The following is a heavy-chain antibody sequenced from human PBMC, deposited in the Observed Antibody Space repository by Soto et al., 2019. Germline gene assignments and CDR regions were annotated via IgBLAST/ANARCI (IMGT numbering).Heavy chain of an antibody. V-gene: IGHV1-69*12. CDR1: GGTFSSYA. CDR3: ARESRYCSGGSCYFLPGIDY. Sequence: QVQLVQSGAEVKKPGSSVKVSYKASGGTFSSYAISWVRQAPGQGLEWMGGIIPIFGTANYAQKFQGRVTITADESTSTDYMELSSLRSEDTAVYYCARESRYCSGGSCYFLPGIDYWGQGTLVTVSS. D-gene: IGHD2-15*01. CDR2: IIPIFGTA. J-gene: IGHJ4*02.